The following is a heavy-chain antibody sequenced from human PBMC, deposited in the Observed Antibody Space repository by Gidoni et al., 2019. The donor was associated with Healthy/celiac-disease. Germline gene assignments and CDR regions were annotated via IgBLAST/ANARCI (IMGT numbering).Heavy chain of an antibody. CDR3: AREILTGLTPLYYYGMDV. CDR2: IYTSGST. Sequence: QVQLQESGPGLVKPSQTLSLTCTVSGGSISSGSYYWSWIRQPAGKGLEWIGRIYTSGSTNYNPSLKSRVTISVDTSKNQFSLKLSSVTAADTAVYYCAREILTGLTPLYYYGMDVWGQGTTVTVSS. V-gene: IGHV4-61*02. J-gene: IGHJ6*02. CDR1: GGSISSGSYY. D-gene: IGHD3-9*01.